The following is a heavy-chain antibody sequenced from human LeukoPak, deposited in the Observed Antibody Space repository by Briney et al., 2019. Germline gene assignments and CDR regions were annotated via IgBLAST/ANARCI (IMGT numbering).Heavy chain of an antibody. J-gene: IGHJ4*02. CDR1: GFTFADYT. Sequence: GGSLRLSCAASGFTFADYTIHWVRQAPGKGLEWVSLITWDGISIYYADSVKGRFTISRDNSKNSLYLQMNSLRTEDTALYYCVKDITPWNDYGDYGLDHWGQGTLVTVSS. V-gene: IGHV3-43*01. CDR3: VKDITPWNDYGDYGLDH. CDR2: ITWDGISI. D-gene: IGHD4-17*01.